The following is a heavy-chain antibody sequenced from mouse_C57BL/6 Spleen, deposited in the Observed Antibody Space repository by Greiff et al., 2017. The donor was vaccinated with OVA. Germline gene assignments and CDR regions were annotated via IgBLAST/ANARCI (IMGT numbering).Heavy chain of an antibody. V-gene: IGHV1-76*01. CDR1: GYTFTDYY. D-gene: IGHD1-1*01. CDR2: IYPGSGNT. CDR3: ASLHYYGSSLYYAMDY. Sequence: QVQLQQSGAELVRPGASVKLSCKASGYTFTDYYINWVKQRPGQGLEWIARIYPGSGNTYYNEKFKGKATLTAEKSSSTAYMQLSSLTSEDSAVYFCASLHYYGSSLYYAMDYWGQGTSVTVSS. J-gene: IGHJ4*01.